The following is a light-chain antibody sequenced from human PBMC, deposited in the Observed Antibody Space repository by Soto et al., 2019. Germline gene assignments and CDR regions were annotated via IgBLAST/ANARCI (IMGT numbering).Light chain of an antibody. CDR1: QSVNSIY. J-gene: IGKJ1*01. V-gene: IGKV3-20*01. CDR3: QQRYNTPWT. Sequence: EIVLTQSPGTLSLSPGERATLSCRASQSVNSIYLAWYQQKPGQAPRLLIYGASSRATGIPDRFSGSGSGTDFTLTISSLQPEDFATYYCQQRYNTPWTFGQGTKVDIK. CDR2: GAS.